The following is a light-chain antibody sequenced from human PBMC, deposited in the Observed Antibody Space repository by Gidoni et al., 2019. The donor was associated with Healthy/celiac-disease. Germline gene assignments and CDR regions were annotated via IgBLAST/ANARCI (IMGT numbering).Light chain of an antibody. Sequence: DIQITQSPSSLSASVGDRVTIPCRANQSISSYLNWYQQKPGTAPKLLIYAASSLQSGVPSRFSGSGSGTDFTLTISSLQPEDFATYYCQQSYSTPWTFGQGTKVEIK. V-gene: IGKV1-39*01. CDR3: QQSYSTPWT. CDR1: QSISSY. CDR2: AAS. J-gene: IGKJ1*01.